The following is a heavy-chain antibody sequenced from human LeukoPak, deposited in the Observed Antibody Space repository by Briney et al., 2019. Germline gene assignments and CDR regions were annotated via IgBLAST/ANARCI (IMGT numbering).Heavy chain of an antibody. D-gene: IGHD3-10*01. V-gene: IGHV3-7*01. J-gene: IGHJ6*03. CDR2: IKQDGSAK. CDR1: GFTFSSYG. Sequence: GGSLRLSCAASGFTFSSYGMSWVRQAPGKGLEWVANIKQDGSAKYYVDSVKGRFTISRDNAKNSLYLQMNSLRAEDTAVYYCARDSDYYYMDVWGKGTTVTVSS. CDR3: ARDSDYYYMDV.